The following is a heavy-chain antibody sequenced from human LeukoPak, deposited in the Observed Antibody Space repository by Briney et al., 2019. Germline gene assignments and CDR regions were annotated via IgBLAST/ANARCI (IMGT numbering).Heavy chain of an antibody. J-gene: IGHJ3*02. CDR1: GASITSGPYY. D-gene: IGHD2-15*01. CDR3: ARKGLGYCSGASCYQYGFDI. CDR2: ISYSGTT. Sequence: SETLSLTCTVSGASITSGPYYWGWIRQPPGMGLEWITSISYSGTTYDHPSLKSRATISVDTSKTHFSLRLNSVTAAETAVYYCARKGLGYCSGASCYQYGFDIWGQGTMVSVSS. V-gene: IGHV4-39*01.